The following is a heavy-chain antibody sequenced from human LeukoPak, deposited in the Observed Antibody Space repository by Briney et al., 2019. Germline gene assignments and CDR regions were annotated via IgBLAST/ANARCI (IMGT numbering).Heavy chain of an antibody. Sequence: SETLSLTCTVSGGSISSYYWSWIRQPPGKGLEWIGYIYYSGSTNYNPSLKSRVTISVDTSKNQFSLKLSSVTAEDTAVYYCARVEQDYVWGSYAVDVWGQGTTVTVSS. CDR2: IYYSGST. D-gene: IGHD3-16*01. CDR1: GGSISSYY. V-gene: IGHV4-59*01. CDR3: ARVEQDYVWGSYAVDV. J-gene: IGHJ6*02.